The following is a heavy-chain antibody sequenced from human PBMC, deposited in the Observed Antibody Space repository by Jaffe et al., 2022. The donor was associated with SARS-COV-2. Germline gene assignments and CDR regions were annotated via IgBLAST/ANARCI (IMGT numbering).Heavy chain of an antibody. Sequence: QVHLEESGGGVVQPGRSLRLSCAASGFTFSKFAMHWVRQAPGKGLEWVAVISYDGSDKYYAESVKGRFTISRDNSKDTLYLQMNSLRPEDTAVYYCARAYFITTTCHLGGYWGRGTLVTVSS. CDR3: ARAYFITTTCHLGGY. J-gene: IGHJ4*02. V-gene: IGHV3-30*04. D-gene: IGHD3-22*01. CDR1: GFTFSKFA. CDR2: ISYDGSDK.